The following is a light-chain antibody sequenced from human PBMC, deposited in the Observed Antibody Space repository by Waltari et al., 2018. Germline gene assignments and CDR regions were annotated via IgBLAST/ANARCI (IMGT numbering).Light chain of an antibody. CDR2: DAS. Sequence: EIVLTQSPATLSLSPGERATPSCRASQSVRSYLAWYQQKPGQAPRLLIYDASNRATGIPARFSGSGSGTDFTLTISSLEPEDSAVYYCQQRSNWPLTFGGGTKVEIK. CDR1: QSVRSY. J-gene: IGKJ4*01. V-gene: IGKV3-11*01. CDR3: QQRSNWPLT.